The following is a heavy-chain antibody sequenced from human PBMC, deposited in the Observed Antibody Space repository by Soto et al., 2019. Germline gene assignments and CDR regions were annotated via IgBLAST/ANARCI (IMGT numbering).Heavy chain of an antibody. CDR1: GFTFSSYS. V-gene: IGHV3-21*01. CDR3: ARDHASFYGRRNFDC. CDR2: ISSSSSYI. Sequence: GGSLRLSCAASGFTFSSYSMNWVRQAPGKGLEWVSSISSSSSYIYYADSVKGRFTISRDNAKNSLYLQMNSLRAEDTAVYYCARDHASFYGRRNFDCWGQGTLVTVSS. J-gene: IGHJ4*02. D-gene: IGHD4-17*01.